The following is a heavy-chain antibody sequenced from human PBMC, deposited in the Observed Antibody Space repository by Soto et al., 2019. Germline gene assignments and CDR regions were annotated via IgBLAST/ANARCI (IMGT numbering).Heavy chain of an antibody. Sequence: QAQLQESGPGLVKPLETLSLTCSVSGDSVTNTFWRWIRQPPGKGLEWIGYIFRRGTAETADYNPSLKSRVTMSLDTSKNQVSVQLCSVNAADTAVYYCARDLRGTSAFNIWGQGALVTVSS. V-gene: IGHV4-59*02. CDR2: IFRRGTAETA. J-gene: IGHJ3*02. CDR3: ARDLRGTSAFNI. CDR1: GDSVTNTF.